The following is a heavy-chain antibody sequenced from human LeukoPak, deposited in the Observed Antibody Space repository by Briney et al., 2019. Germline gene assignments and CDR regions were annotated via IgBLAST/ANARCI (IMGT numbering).Heavy chain of an antibody. D-gene: IGHD5-18*01. J-gene: IGHJ4*02. V-gene: IGHV3-23*01. CDR2: ISGSSGST. CDR3: ARGRHDTAMDDEFDY. Sequence: GGSLRLSCAASGFTFSSYAMSWVRQAPGKGLEWVSAISGSSGSTYYADSVKGRFTISRDNSKNTLYLQMNSLRAEDTAVYYCARGRHDTAMDDEFDYWGQGTLVTVSS. CDR1: GFTFSSYA.